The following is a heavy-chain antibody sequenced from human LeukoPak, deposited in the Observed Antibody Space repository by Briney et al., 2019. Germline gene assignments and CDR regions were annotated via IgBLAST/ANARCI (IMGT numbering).Heavy chain of an antibody. D-gene: IGHD2-2*01. CDR3: ASAIDYAINAFDY. CDR1: GGSFSGYY. V-gene: IGHV4-34*01. CDR2: ISHSGST. J-gene: IGHJ4*02. Sequence: PSETLSLTCAVYGGSFSGYYWSWIRQPPGKGLEWIGEISHSGSTNYNPSLKSRVTISVDTSKNQFSLKLSSVTAADTAVYYCASAIDYAINAFDYWGQGTLVTVSS.